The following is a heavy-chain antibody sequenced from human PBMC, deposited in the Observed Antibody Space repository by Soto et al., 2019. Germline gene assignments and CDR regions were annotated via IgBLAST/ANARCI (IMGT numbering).Heavy chain of an antibody. V-gene: IGHV1-2*04. J-gene: IGHJ6*02. CDR3: AREGRNPTAMDMLPYYYYGMDV. D-gene: IGHD5-18*01. CDR2: INPNSGGT. CDR1: GYTFTGYY. Sequence: ASVKVSCKASGYTFTGYYMHWVRQAPGQGLEWMGWINPNSGGTNYAQKFQGWVTMTRDTSISTAYMELGRLRSDDTAVYYCAREGRNPTAMDMLPYYYYGMDVWGQGTTVTVSS.